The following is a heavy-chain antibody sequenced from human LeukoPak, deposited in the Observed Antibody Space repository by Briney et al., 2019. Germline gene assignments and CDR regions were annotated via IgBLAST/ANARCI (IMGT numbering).Heavy chain of an antibody. J-gene: IGHJ3*02. CDR3: AEDGLSARALNYDHDI. D-gene: IGHD3-22*01. CDR2: MNPNSGNT. Sequence: ASVKVSCKASGYTFTSYDINWVRQATGQGLEWMGWMNPNSGNTGYAQKFQGRVTMTRNTSISTAYMELSSLRADDTALYYCAEDGLSARALNYDHDIWGQGTMVTVSS. V-gene: IGHV1-8*01. CDR1: GYTFTSYD.